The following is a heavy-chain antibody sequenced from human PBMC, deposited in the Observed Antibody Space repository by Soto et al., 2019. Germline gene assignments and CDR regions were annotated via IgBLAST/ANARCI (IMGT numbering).Heavy chain of an antibody. D-gene: IGHD2-2*03. CDR2: ISYDGSNK. CDR1: GFTFSSYG. J-gene: IGHJ4*02. CDR3: AKDYGYCSSTSCSGY. Sequence: GGSLRLSCAASGFTFSSYGMHWVRQAPGKGLEWVAVISYDGSNKYYADSVKGRFTISRDNSKNTLYLQMNSLRAEDTAVYYCAKDYGYCSSTSCSGYWGQGTLVTVSS. V-gene: IGHV3-30*18.